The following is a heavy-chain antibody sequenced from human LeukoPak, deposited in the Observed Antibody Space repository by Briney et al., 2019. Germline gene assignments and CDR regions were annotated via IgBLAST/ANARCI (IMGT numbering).Heavy chain of an antibody. CDR1: GGSISSGGYY. V-gene: IGHV4-31*03. Sequence: SQTLSLTCTVSGGSISSGGYYWSWIRQHPGKGLEWIGYIYYSGSTYYNPSLKSRVTISVDTSKNQFSLKLSSVTAADTAVYYCARHGGEAAAGTSWFDPWGQGTLVTVSS. CDR2: IYYSGST. D-gene: IGHD6-13*01. J-gene: IGHJ5*02. CDR3: ARHGGEAAAGTSWFDP.